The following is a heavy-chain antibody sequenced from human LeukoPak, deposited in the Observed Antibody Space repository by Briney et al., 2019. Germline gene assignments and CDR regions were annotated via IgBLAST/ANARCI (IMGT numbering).Heavy chain of an antibody. V-gene: IGHV1-69*04. D-gene: IGHD2-21*02. Sequence: GASVKVSCKASGGTFSSYAISWVRQAPGQGLEWMGRIIPILGIANYAQKFQGRVTITADKSTSTAYMELSSLRSEDTAVYYCARGRSLAYCGGDCYGYWGQGTLVTVSS. CDR3: ARGRSLAYCGGDCYGY. J-gene: IGHJ4*02. CDR2: IIPILGIA. CDR1: GGTFSSYA.